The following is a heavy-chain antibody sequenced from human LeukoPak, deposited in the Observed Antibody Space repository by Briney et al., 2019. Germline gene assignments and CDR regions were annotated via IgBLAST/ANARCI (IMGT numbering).Heavy chain of an antibody. J-gene: IGHJ5*02. CDR3: AREVFGVVPAASNWFDP. CDR2: IYYSGST. Sequence: SETLSLTCTVSGGSISSYYWSWIRQPPGKGLEWIGYIYYSGSTNYNPSLKSRVTISVDTSKNQFSLKLSSVTAADTAVYYCAREVFGVVPAASNWFDPWGQGTLVTVSS. D-gene: IGHD2-2*01. V-gene: IGHV4-59*01. CDR1: GGSISSYY.